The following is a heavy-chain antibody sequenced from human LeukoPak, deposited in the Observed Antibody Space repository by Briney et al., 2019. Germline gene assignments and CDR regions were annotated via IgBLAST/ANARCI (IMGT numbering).Heavy chain of an antibody. V-gene: IGHV3-53*01. Sequence: GGSLRLSCAASGFNVSTNYMSWVRQAPGGGLEGVSTLYTGGGAYYSAFVKGHFTISRDISKNTLYLQLSYLRAEGTAVYYCARSANYLTHYFNDWGQGTPVIVSS. J-gene: IGHJ4*02. CDR3: ARSANYLTHYFND. CDR1: GFNVSTNY. CDR2: LYTGGGA. D-gene: IGHD2/OR15-2a*01.